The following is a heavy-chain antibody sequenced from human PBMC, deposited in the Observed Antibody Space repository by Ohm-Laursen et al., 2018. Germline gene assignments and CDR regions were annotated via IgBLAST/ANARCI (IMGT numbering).Heavy chain of an antibody. CDR1: GIPVTSNY. D-gene: IGHD3-16*02. Sequence: SLRLSCAASGIPVTSNYMSWVRQAPGKGLEWVSAISGSGGSTYYADSVKGRFTISRDNSKNTLYLQMNSLRAEDTAVYYCASYAYDYVWGSYRFRREFDYWGQGTLVTVSS. V-gene: IGHV3-23*01. CDR2: ISGSGGST. CDR3: ASYAYDYVWGSYRFRREFDY. J-gene: IGHJ4*02.